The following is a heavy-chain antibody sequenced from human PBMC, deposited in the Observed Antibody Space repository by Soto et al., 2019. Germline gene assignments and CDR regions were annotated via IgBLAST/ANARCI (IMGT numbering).Heavy chain of an antibody. D-gene: IGHD3-3*01. Sequence: QVQLQESGPGLVKPSQTLSLTCTVSGGSISSGGYYWSWIRQHPGKGLEWIGYIYYSGSTNYNPSLKSRVTISVVTSKNQFSLLLGSVTAADTDVYYCARGSPYDDFWSGYYSRISFSDYWGQGTLVTVSS. CDR2: IYYSGST. V-gene: IGHV4-31*03. CDR3: ARGSPYDDFWSGYYSRISFSDY. J-gene: IGHJ4*02. CDR1: GGSISSGGYY.